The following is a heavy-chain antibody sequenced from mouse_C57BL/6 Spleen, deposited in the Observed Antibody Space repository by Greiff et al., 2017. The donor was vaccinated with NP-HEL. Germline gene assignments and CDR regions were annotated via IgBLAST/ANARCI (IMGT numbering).Heavy chain of an antibody. Sequence: EVKLVESGTVLARPGASVKMSCKTSGYTFTSYWMHWVKQRPGQGLEWIGAIYPGNSDTSYNQKFTGKAQLTAVTSASTAYMELSSVTNEDSAVDYCTGRNCAMDYWGQGTTVTVSS. V-gene: IGHV1-5*01. J-gene: IGHJ4*01. CDR1: GYTFTSYW. CDR2: IYPGNSDT. CDR3: TGRNCAMDY.